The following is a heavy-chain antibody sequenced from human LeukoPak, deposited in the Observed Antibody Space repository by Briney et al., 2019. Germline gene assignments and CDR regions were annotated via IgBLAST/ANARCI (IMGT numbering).Heavy chain of an antibody. V-gene: IGHV4-38-2*02. CDR2: IYHSGST. J-gene: IGHJ3*02. CDR1: GYSISSGYY. CDR3: ATDMNFDI. Sequence: SETLSLTCTVSGYSISSGYYWGWIRPPPGKGLEWIGSIYHSGSTYYNPSLKSRVTISVDTSKNQFSLKLSSVTAAGTVVYYCATDMNFDIRGQGTMVTDSS.